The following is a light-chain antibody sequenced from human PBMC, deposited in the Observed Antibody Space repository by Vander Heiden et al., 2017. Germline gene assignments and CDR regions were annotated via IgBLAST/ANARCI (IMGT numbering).Light chain of an antibody. V-gene: IGLV1-40*01. J-gene: IGLJ3*02. Sequence: QSVLTQPPSVSGAPGQRVTISCTGSSSNIGAYYDVHWYQQLPGRAPKLLIHGNSNRPSGVPDRLSGSKSATSASLAITGLQAEDEATYYCQSYDNSLSGWVFGGGTKLTVL. CDR1: SSNIGAYYD. CDR2: GNS. CDR3: QSYDNSLSGWV.